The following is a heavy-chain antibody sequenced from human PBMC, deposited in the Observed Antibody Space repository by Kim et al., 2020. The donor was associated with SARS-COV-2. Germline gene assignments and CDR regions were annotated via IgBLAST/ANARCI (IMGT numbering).Heavy chain of an antibody. D-gene: IGHD6-19*01. Sequence: GGSLRLSCAASGFTFSSYSMNWVRQAPGKGLEWVSSISSSSSYIYYADSVKGRFTISRDNAKNSLYLQMNSLRAEDTAVYYCARGVSSGHDVDWFDPWGQGTLVTVSS. CDR3: ARGVSSGHDVDWFDP. CDR1: GFTFSSYS. V-gene: IGHV3-21*01. J-gene: IGHJ5*02. CDR2: ISSSSSYI.